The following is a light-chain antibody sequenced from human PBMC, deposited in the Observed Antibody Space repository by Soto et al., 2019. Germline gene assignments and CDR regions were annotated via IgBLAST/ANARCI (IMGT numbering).Light chain of an antibody. CDR3: TSYTSSSTHV. V-gene: IGLV2-18*02. Sequence: QSVLTQPPSASGSPGQSVTISCTGTSSDIGTYDYVSWYQHLPDKAPKLIIYEVSKRPSGVPDRFSGSKSGNTASLTISGLQAEDEADYYCTSYTSSSTHVFGTGTKVTVL. J-gene: IGLJ1*01. CDR1: SSDIGTYDY. CDR2: EVS.